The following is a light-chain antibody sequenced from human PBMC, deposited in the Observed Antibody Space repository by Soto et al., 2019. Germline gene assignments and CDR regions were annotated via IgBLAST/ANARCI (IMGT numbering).Light chain of an antibody. Sequence: DIQMTQSPSSLSASVGDRVTITCRTSQTINNYLNWYQQKPGQAPRLLIYAASTLQSGVPSRFTGSGSGTDFTITISSLQPEDCATYYCQQSYATPRTFGPGTKVEIK. J-gene: IGKJ1*01. V-gene: IGKV1-39*01. CDR3: QQSYATPRT. CDR2: AAS. CDR1: QTINNY.